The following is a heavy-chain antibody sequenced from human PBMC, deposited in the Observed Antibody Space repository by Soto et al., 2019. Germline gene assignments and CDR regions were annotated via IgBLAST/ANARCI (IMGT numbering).Heavy chain of an antibody. D-gene: IGHD1-26*01. V-gene: IGHV3-72*01. CDR1: GFTFSDHY. CDR2: IRNRANSHTT. J-gene: IGHJ4*02. Sequence: EVQLVESGGGLVQPGGSLRISCAASGFTFSDHYMDWVRQSPGKGLEWVGRIRNRANSHTTVYAASVKGRFTISRDDSKNAVFLEMNSLKTEDTVVYYCATLERIVGGTWDYWGQGTLVTVSS. CDR3: ATLERIVGGTWDY.